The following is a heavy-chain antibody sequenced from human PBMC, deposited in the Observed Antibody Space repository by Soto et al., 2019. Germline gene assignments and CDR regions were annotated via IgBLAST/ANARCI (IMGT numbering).Heavy chain of an antibody. CDR2: IIAILGIA. CDR1: GGTFSSYT. V-gene: IGHV1-69*02. CDR3: ARAMNYYDSSGYY. J-gene: IGHJ4*02. D-gene: IGHD3-22*01. Sequence: QVQLVQSGAEVKKPGSSVKVSCKASGGTFSSYTISWVRQAPGQGLEWMGRIIAILGIANYAQKFQGRVTITADKSTSTAYMELSSLRSEDTAVYYCARAMNYYDSSGYYWGQGTLVTVSS.